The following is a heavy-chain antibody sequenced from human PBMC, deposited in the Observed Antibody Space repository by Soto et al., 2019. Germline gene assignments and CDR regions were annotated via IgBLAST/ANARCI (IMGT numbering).Heavy chain of an antibody. CDR1: GGTFSSYA. CDR3: ARDLGPSGYYDSSGYPDAFDI. CDR2: IIPIFGTA. D-gene: IGHD3-22*01. J-gene: IGHJ3*02. V-gene: IGHV1-69*13. Sequence: SVKVSCKASGGTFSSYAISWVRQAPGQGLEWMGGIIPIFGTANYAQKFQGRVTITADESTSTAYMELSSLRSEDTAVYYCARDLGPSGYYDSSGYPDAFDIWGQGTMVTVS.